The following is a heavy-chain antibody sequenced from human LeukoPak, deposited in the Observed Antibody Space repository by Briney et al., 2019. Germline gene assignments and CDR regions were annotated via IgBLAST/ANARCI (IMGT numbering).Heavy chain of an antibody. D-gene: IGHD2-15*01. CDR1: GFTFSTYG. CDR3: ARDGRWSAGHFDY. J-gene: IGHJ4*02. Sequence: PGGSLRLSCAVSGFTFSTYGMHWVRQAPGKGLEWVAVIWYDGSNKYYADSVKGRFTISRDNSKNTLYLQMNSLRAEDTAVYYCARDGRWSAGHFDYWGQGTLVTVSS. CDR2: IWYDGSNK. V-gene: IGHV3-33*08.